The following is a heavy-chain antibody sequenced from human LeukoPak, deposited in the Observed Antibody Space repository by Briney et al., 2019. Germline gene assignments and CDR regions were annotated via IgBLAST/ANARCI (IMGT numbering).Heavy chain of an antibody. D-gene: IGHD1-26*01. CDR1: GGSISNSTYY. Sequence: SETLSLTCTVSGGSISNSTYYWGWIRQAPGKGLEWIGNIYYSGSTYYNPSLKSRVSISVDTSKNQFSLRLSSVTAADTAIYYCARDSGSYAFDIWGQGTMVTVSS. J-gene: IGHJ3*02. V-gene: IGHV4-39*01. CDR2: IYYSGST. CDR3: ARDSGSYAFDI.